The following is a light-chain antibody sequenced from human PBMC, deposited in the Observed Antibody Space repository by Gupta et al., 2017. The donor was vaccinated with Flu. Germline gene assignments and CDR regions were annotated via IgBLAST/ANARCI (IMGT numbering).Light chain of an antibody. J-gene: IGLJ2*01. CDR1: KSNIGAGFN. Sequence: QSVLTQPPSVSGAPGQRVTISCAGTKSNIGAGFNVQWYQQLPGMAPRLLISANNNRPSGVRDRFSASRSGTSASLAITGLQADDEADYYCQSYDSKLSCSIFGGGTKLTVL. V-gene: IGLV1-40*01. CDR2: ANN. CDR3: QSYDSKLSCSI.